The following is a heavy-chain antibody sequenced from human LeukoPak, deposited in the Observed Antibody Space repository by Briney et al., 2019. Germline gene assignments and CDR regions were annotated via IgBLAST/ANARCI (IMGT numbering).Heavy chain of an antibody. CDR2: IYYSGST. J-gene: IGHJ4*02. D-gene: IGHD2-2*01. CDR3: ARASSYTGHLGW. Sequence: SETLSLMCTVSGHSLSSYYGSWIRQSPGKGVEGIGYIYYSGSTNYNPSFKSRVTISVDTSKNQFSLNLISVTAADRAVYYCARASSYTGHLGWWGQGTLVTVSS. V-gene: IGHV4-59*08. CDR1: GHSLSSYY.